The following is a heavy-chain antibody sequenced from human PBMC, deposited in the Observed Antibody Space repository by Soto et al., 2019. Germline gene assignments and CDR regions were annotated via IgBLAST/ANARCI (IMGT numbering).Heavy chain of an antibody. Sequence: SKPLSITCTVTDGAISGYYWTWIRQSAGEGLEWIGRIYSSGSTNYNPSLKSRVTISLDTSMNYFSLRLSSVTAADTAVYYCESGNRFADWFDPWGQGT. CDR2: IYSSGST. CDR1: DGAISGYY. D-gene: IGHD1-1*01. J-gene: IGHJ5*02. V-gene: IGHV4-4*07. CDR3: ESGNRFADWFDP.